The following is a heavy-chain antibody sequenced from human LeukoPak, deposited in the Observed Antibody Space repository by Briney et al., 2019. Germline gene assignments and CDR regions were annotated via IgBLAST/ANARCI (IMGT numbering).Heavy chain of an antibody. CDR2: ISNDGDNK. D-gene: IGHD4-11*01. CDR1: GFTFSAYG. V-gene: IGHV3-30*18. CDR3: AKDLTTLFLASDV. J-gene: IGHJ3*01. Sequence: GKSLRLSCVASGFTFSAYGMQCVRQAPGKGLEWVAVISNDGDNKYYSNSVKGRFTISRDSSKNTLYLQMNSLRPEDTAVYSCAKDLTTLFLASDVWGLGTMVTVSS.